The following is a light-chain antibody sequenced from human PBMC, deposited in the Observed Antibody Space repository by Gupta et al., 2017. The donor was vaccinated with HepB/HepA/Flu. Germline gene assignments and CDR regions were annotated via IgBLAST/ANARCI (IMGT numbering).Light chain of an antibody. V-gene: IGLV6-57*03. CDR1: SGSIASNY. J-gene: IGLJ3*02. CDR3: QSDESNNLWV. Sequence: FLLPPPHSVSESPGPPVTISCTRSSGSIASNYVLWCQQRPGSAPTTVVFQDNRRPSGGPDRVSGSIDSSSNAASLTISGRKQEDEADYYGQSDESNNLWVFGGGTRLTVL. CDR2: QDN.